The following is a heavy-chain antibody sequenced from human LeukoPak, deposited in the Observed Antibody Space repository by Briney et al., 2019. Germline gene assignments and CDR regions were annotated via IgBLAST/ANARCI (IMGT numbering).Heavy chain of an antibody. CDR3: AKDRPVITIFGVVIGRDYFDY. CDR2: ISWNSGSI. Sequence: GGSLRLSCAASGFTFDDYAMHWVRQAPGKGLEWVSGISWNSGSIGYADSVKGRFTISRDNSKNTLYLQMNSLRAEDTAVYYCAKDRPVITIFGVVIGRDYFDYWGQGTLVTVSS. V-gene: IGHV3-9*01. CDR1: GFTFDDYA. J-gene: IGHJ4*02. D-gene: IGHD3-3*01.